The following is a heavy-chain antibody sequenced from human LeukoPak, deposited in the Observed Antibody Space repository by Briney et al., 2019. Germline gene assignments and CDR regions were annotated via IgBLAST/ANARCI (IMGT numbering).Heavy chain of an antibody. CDR3: ACLTTADAFDI. V-gene: IGHV4-39*07. CDR2: VNHSGNT. D-gene: IGHD3-22*01. CDR1: GGSISSSSYY. Sequence: SETLSLTCTVSGGSISSSSYYWSWIRQPPGKGLEWIGEVNHSGNTDYNPSLKSRVTISADTSKNQFSLKLRSVTAADTAVYYCACLTTADAFDIWGQGTMVTVSS. J-gene: IGHJ3*02.